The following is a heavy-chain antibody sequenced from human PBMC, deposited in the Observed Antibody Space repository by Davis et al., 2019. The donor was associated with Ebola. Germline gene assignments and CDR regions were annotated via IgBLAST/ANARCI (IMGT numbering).Heavy chain of an antibody. Sequence: GGSLRLSCAASGFTVSSNYMSWVRQAPGKRLEWVSVIYSGGSTYYADSVKGRFTISRDNSKNTLYLQMNSLRAEDTAVYYCARIEAAAGRFDPWGQGTLVTVSS. CDR3: ARIEAAAGRFDP. J-gene: IGHJ5*02. V-gene: IGHV3-66*01. CDR2: IYSGGST. CDR1: GFTVSSNY. D-gene: IGHD6-13*01.